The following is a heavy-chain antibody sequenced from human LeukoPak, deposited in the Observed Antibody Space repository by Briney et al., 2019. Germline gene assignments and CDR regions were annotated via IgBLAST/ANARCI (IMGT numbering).Heavy chain of an antibody. D-gene: IGHD3-22*01. CDR1: GYSFTSYW. CDR3: ARHYGPRGYAEY. J-gene: IGHJ1*01. Sequence: GESLKISCKGSGYSFTSYWIGWVRQMPGKGLELMGIIYPGDSETRYSPSFQGQVTISADKSLSTAYLQWNSLKASDTAMYYCARHYGPRGYAEYWGQGTLVTVSS. V-gene: IGHV5-51*01. CDR2: IYPGDSET.